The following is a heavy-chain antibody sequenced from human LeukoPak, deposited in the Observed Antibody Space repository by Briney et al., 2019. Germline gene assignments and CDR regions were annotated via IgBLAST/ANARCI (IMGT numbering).Heavy chain of an antibody. J-gene: IGHJ3*02. Sequence: GGSLRLSCAASGFTFSSYGMSWVRQAPGKGLEWVSAISPSGGDTYYPDSVKGRFTISRDNSKNTLYLQMNSLRAEDTAVYYCAKFYGSGSSDAFDIWGQGTMVTVSS. CDR1: GFTFSSYG. CDR3: AKFYGSGSSDAFDI. V-gene: IGHV3-23*01. CDR2: ISPSGGDT. D-gene: IGHD3-10*01.